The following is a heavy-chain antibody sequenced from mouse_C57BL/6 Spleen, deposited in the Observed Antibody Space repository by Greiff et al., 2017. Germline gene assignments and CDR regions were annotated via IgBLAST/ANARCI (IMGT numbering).Heavy chain of an antibody. Sequence: VQLQQPGAELVRPGSSVKLSCKASGYTFTSYWMHWVKQRPIQGLEWIGNIYPSDSETHYNQKFKDKATLTVDKSSSTAYMQLSSLTSEDSAVYYCARDITTVVARENYSMDYWGQGTSVTVSS. CDR1: GYTFTSYW. CDR3: ARDITTVVARENYSMDY. J-gene: IGHJ4*01. D-gene: IGHD1-1*01. CDR2: IYPSDSET. V-gene: IGHV1-52*01.